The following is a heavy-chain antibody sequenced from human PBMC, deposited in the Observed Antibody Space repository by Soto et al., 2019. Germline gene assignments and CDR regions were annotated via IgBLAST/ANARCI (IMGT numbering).Heavy chain of an antibody. V-gene: IGHV3-11*01. Sequence: QVQLVESGGGLVKPGGSLRLSCAASGFTFSDYYMSWIRQAPGKGLEWVSYISSSGSTIYYADSVKCRFTISRDNAKNSLYLQMNSLRAEDTAVYYGASTPYEILPEFDYWGQGTLVTVSS. D-gene: IGHD3-9*01. CDR1: GFTFSDYY. J-gene: IGHJ4*02. CDR3: ASTPYEILPEFDY. CDR2: ISSSGSTI.